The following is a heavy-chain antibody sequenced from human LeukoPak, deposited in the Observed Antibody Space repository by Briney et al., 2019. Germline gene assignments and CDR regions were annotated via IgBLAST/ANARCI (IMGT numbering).Heavy chain of an antibody. CDR2: ISGSGNTT. Sequence: GGSLRLSCTASVFTFGMAWVRQAPGMGLEWVSTISGSGNTTYYADFVRGRFTISRDNSKNTLYLQMNGLRVEDTALYYCAKMGGRVWYKVPETWGQGTLVTVSS. V-gene: IGHV3-23*01. CDR3: AKMGGRVWYKVPET. J-gene: IGHJ5*02. D-gene: IGHD6-19*01. CDR1: VFTFG.